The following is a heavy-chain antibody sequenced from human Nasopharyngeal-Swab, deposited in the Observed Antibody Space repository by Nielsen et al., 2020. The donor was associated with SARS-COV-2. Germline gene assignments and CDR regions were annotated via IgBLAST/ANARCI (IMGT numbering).Heavy chain of an antibody. CDR3: AKDSEVAGYDH. V-gene: IGHV3-23*01. D-gene: IGHD6-19*01. CDR2: IRNRGGRT. Sequence: GGSLRLPCATSGFTISGYGMSWVRQVSGKGLEWLAEIRNRGGRTRYADSVKGRFTISRDSSKNMLFLQMNSLRVDDTAVYYCAKDSEVAGYDHWGQGTLVTVSS. CDR1: GFTISGYG. J-gene: IGHJ4*02.